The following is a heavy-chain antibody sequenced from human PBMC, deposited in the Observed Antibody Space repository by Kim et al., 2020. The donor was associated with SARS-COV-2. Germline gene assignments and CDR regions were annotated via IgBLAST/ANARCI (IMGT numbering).Heavy chain of an antibody. V-gene: IGHV4-59*02. CDR2: IYNIGTT. Sequence: SETLSLTCSVSGDSGSTYSWNWIRQSPGKGLEWIGYIYNIGTTNYNPSLQSRVTMSVDTSKKQFSLRLNSVTAADTAVYYCARAEGTTWFYFDYWGPGILVTVSS. J-gene: IGHJ4*02. D-gene: IGHD6-13*01. CDR3: ARAEGTTWFYFDY. CDR1: GDSGSTYS.